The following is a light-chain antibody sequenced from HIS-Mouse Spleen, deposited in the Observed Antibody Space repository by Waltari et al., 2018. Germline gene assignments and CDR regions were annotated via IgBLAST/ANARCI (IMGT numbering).Light chain of an antibody. CDR1: QSLLHRNGYNS. V-gene: IGKV2-28*01. CDR2: LGS. Sequence: DIVMTQSPLSLPVTPGEPASISCRSSQSLLHRNGYNSLDWYLQKPGQSPQLLIYLGSNRASGVPDRFSGSGSGTDFTLKISRVEAEDVGVYYCMQALQTPFTFGPGTKVDIK. J-gene: IGKJ3*01. CDR3: MQALQTPFT.